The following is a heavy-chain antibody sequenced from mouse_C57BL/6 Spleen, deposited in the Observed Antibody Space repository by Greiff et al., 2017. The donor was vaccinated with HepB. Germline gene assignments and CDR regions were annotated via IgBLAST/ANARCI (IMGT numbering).Heavy chain of an antibody. CDR3: ARALLLPYYYAMDY. CDR1: GFTFSSYA. Sequence: EVQRVESGGGLVKPGGSLKLSCAASGFTFSSYAMSWVRQTPEKRLEWVATISDGGSYTYYPDNVKGRFTISRDNAKNNLYLQMSHLKSEDTAMYYCARALLLPYYYAMDYWGQGTSVTVSS. D-gene: IGHD2-3*01. J-gene: IGHJ4*01. V-gene: IGHV5-4*01. CDR2: ISDGGSYT.